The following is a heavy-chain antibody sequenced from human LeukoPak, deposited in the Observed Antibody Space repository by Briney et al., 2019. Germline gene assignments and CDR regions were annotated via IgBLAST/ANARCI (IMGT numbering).Heavy chain of an antibody. V-gene: IGHV3-11*01. CDR3: ASPDRRGYSGYDVHYYYYMDV. D-gene: IGHD5-12*01. CDR2: ISSSGSTI. Sequence: GGSLRLSCAASGFTFSDYYMSWIRQAPGKGLEWVSYISSSGSTIYYADSVKGRFTISRDNAKNSLYLQMNSLRSEDTAVYYCASPDRRGYSGYDVHYYYYMDVWGKGTTVTVSS. J-gene: IGHJ6*03. CDR1: GFTFSDYY.